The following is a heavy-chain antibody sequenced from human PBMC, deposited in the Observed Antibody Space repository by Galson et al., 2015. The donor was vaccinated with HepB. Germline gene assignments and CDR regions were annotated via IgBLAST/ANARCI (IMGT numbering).Heavy chain of an antibody. V-gene: IGHV3-74*01. CDR1: GFTFRSHW. D-gene: IGHD3-10*01. J-gene: IGHJ4*02. Sequence: SLRLSCAASGFTFRSHWMHWVRQVPGKGLVWVSRISSDGNTTNYADSVKGRFTTSRDNAKNTLYLEMNSLEAEDTALYYCARGPEASGRYYSGDYWGQGTLVTVSS. CDR3: ARGPEASGRYYSGDY. CDR2: ISSDGNTT.